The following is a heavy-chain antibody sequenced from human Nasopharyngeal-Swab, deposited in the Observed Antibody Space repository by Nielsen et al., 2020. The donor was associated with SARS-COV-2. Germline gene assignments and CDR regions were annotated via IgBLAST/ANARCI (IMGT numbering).Heavy chain of an antibody. J-gene: IGHJ5*02. Sequence: WIRQPPGKGLEWVAVIWYDGSNKYYADSVKGRFTISRDNSKNTLYLQMNSLRAEDTAVYYCARTGITGRWFDPWGQGTLVTVSS. CDR2: IWYDGSNK. D-gene: IGHD3-16*01. V-gene: IGHV3-33*01. CDR3: ARTGITGRWFDP.